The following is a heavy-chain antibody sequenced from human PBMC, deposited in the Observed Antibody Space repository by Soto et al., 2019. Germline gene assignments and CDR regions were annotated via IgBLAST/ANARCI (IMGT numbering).Heavy chain of an antibody. Sequence: GGSLRLSCAASGLTFSSYWMSWVRQAPGKGLEWVANIKQDGSEKYYVDSVKGRFTISRDNAKNSLYLQMNSLRAEDTAVYYCARDNGWNYLIYWGHGTLVTVSS. J-gene: IGHJ4*01. V-gene: IGHV3-7*01. CDR2: IKQDGSEK. CDR1: GLTFSSYW. CDR3: ARDNGWNYLIY. D-gene: IGHD6-19*01.